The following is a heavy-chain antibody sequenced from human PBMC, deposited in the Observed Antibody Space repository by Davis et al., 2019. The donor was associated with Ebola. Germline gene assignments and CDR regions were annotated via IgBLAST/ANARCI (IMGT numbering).Heavy chain of an antibody. D-gene: IGHD4-17*01. V-gene: IGHV3-30-3*01. CDR1: GFTFSSYA. J-gene: IGHJ4*02. CDR3: AKERDYAQVFIDY. Sequence: PGGSLRLSCAASGFTFSSYAMHWVRQAPGKGLEWVAVISYDGSNKYYADSVKGRFTISRDNAKNTLYLQMNSLRAEDTAVYYCAKERDYAQVFIDYWGQGTLVTVSS. CDR2: ISYDGSNK.